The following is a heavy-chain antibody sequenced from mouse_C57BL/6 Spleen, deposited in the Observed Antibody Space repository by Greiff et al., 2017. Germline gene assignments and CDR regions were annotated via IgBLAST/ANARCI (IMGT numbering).Heavy chain of an antibody. CDR3: AGRFITTVVASYYFDG. CDR1: GYAFSSSW. CDR2: IYPGDGDT. V-gene: IGHV1-82*01. J-gene: IGHJ2*01. Sequence: VQLQQSGPELVKPGASVKLSCKASGYAFSSSWMNWVKQRPGKGLEWIGRIYPGDGDTNYNGKFKGKATLTADKYSSTAYMQLSSLTSEDSAVYFCAGRFITTVVASYYFDGWGQGTTLTVSS. D-gene: IGHD1-1*01.